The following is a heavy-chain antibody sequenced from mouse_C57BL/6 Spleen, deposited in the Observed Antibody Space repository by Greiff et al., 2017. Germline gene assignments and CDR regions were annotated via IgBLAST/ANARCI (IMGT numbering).Heavy chain of an antibody. CDR1: GYTFTSYG. CDR3: ARGDYGSGGYFDV. CDR2: IYPRSGNT. D-gene: IGHD1-1*01. J-gene: IGHJ1*03. V-gene: IGHV1-81*01. Sequence: QVQLQQSGAELARPGASVKLSCKASGYTFTSYGISWVKQRTGQGLEWIGEIYPRSGNTYYNEKFKGKATLTADKSSSTAYMELRSLTSEDSAVYFCARGDYGSGGYFDVWGTGTTVTVSS.